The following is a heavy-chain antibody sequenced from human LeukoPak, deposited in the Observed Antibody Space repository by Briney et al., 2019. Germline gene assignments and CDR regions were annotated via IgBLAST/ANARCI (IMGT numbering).Heavy chain of an antibody. CDR3: ARHGKPGDSYGEGFDY. Sequence: GESLKISCKGSGYSFTSYWIGWVRQMPGKGLEWMGIIYPGDSDTRYSPSFQGQVTISADKSISTANLQWSSLKASDPAMYYCARHGKPGDSYGEGFDYWGQGTLVTVSS. V-gene: IGHV5-51*01. J-gene: IGHJ4*02. CDR1: GYSFTSYW. CDR2: IYPGDSDT. D-gene: IGHD5-18*01.